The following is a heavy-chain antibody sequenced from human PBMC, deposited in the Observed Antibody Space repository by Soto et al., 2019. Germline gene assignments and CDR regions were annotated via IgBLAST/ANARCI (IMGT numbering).Heavy chain of an antibody. J-gene: IGHJ6*02. CDR2: IIPIFGTA. D-gene: IGHD2-15*01. Sequence: QVQLVQSGAEVQKPGSSVQVSCKASGGTFSSYAISWVRQAPGQGLEWMGGIIPIFGTANYAQKFQGRVTITADESTSTAYMELSSLRSEDTAVYYCARGRVRGGKAVDYYYYYGMDVWGQGTTVTVSS. CDR3: ARGRVRGGKAVDYYYYYGMDV. V-gene: IGHV1-69*01. CDR1: GGTFSSYA.